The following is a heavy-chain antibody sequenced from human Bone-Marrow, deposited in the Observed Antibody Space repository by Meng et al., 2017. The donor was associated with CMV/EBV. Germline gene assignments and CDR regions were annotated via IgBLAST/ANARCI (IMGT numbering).Heavy chain of an antibody. V-gene: IGHV5-51*01. Sequence: GESLKISCKASGYSFASHWIGWVRQMPGKGLEWMGIIHPGDSDTRYRPPFQGQVTISADKSISTAYLQWSSLKASDTAMYYCARMATSDFDYWGQGTLVTVSS. CDR3: ARMATSDFDY. J-gene: IGHJ4*02. CDR2: IHPGDSDT. CDR1: GYSFASHW. D-gene: IGHD5-12*01.